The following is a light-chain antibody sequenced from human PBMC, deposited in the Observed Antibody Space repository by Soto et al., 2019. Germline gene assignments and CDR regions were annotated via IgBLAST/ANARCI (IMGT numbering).Light chain of an antibody. Sequence: DIQMTQSPSSLSASVGDRVTIACRASQNIRTYLNWYQQKPGKAPKLLIHGSSSLQSGVPARFSGSGSETDFTLIISSLHPEDFATYYCQQSFTAPRTFGPGTTVDVK. V-gene: IGKV1-39*01. J-gene: IGKJ3*01. CDR2: GSS. CDR3: QQSFTAPRT. CDR1: QNIRTY.